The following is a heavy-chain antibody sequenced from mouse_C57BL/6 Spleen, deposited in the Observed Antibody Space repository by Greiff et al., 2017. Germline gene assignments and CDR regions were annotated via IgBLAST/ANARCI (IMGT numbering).Heavy chain of an antibody. CDR1: GYTFTSYW. CDR2: IHPSDGDT. D-gene: IGHD1-1*01. Sequence: VQLQQPGAELVKPGASVKVSCKASGYTFTSYWMHWVKQRPGQGLEWIGWIHPSDGDTNYNQKFKGKATLTVDKSSSTAYMQLSSLTSEDSAVYYCAMGGSGYGWYFDVWGTGTTVTVSS. J-gene: IGHJ1*03. CDR3: AMGGSGYGWYFDV. V-gene: IGHV1-74*01.